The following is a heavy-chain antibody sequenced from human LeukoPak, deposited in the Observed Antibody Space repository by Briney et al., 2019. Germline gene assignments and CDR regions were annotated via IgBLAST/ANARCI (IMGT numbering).Heavy chain of an antibody. V-gene: IGHV1-69*13. CDR1: GGTFSSYA. Sequence: SVKVSCKASGGTFSSYAISWVRQAPGQGLEWMGGVIPIFGTANYAQKFQGRVTITADESTSTAYMELSSLRSEDTAVYYCASSGYNWFDPWGQGTLVTVSS. CDR3: ASSGYNWFDP. J-gene: IGHJ5*02. D-gene: IGHD7-27*01. CDR2: VIPIFGTA.